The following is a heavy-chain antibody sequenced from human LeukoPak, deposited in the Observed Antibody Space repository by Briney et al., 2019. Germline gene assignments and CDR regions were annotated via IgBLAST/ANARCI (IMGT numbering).Heavy chain of an antibody. J-gene: IGHJ4*02. CDR1: GDSVSNNSAA. V-gene: IGHV6-1*01. CDR3: TRAGGPGGYDYSY. D-gene: IGHD5-12*01. CDR2: TYYRSKWFN. Sequence: SQTLSLTCAISGDSVSNNSAAWNWIRQSPSRGLEWLGRTYYRSKWFNEYAQSVKSRITINPDTSKNQFSLQLNPVTPEDAAMYYCTRAGGPGGYDYSYWGQGTLVTVSS.